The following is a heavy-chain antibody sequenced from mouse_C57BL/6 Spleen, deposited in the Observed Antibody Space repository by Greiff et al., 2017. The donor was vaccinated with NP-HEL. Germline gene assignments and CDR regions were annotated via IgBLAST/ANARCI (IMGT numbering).Heavy chain of an antibody. J-gene: IGHJ1*03. CDR2: INPSTGGT. CDR3: ARTFHYYGSSYWYFDV. D-gene: IGHD1-1*01. Sequence: VQLQQSGPELVKPGASVKISCKASGYSFTGYYMNWVKQSPEKSLEWIGEINPSTGGTTYNQKFKAKATLTVDKSSSTAYMQLKSLTSEDSAVYYCARTFHYYGSSYWYFDVWGTGTTVTVSS. V-gene: IGHV1-42*01. CDR1: GYSFTGYY.